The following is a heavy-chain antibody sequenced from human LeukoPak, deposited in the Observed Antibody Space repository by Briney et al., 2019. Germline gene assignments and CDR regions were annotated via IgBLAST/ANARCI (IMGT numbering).Heavy chain of an antibody. CDR3: ARFKGSYYFSFDY. V-gene: IGHV5-51*01. CDR2: IYPGDSDT. J-gene: IGHJ4*02. D-gene: IGHD1-26*01. Sequence: RGESLKISCKGSGYSSTRYWIGWVRQMPGKGLEWMGIIYPGDSDTRYSPSFQGQVTISADKSISTAYLQWSSLKASDTAMYYCARFKGSYYFSFDYWGQGTLVTVSS. CDR1: GYSSTRYW.